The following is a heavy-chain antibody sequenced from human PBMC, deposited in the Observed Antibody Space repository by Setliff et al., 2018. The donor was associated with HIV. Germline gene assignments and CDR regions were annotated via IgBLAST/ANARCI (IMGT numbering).Heavy chain of an antibody. CDR2: VIPIFGTT. V-gene: IGHV1-69*05. D-gene: IGHD3-22*01. CDR3: ARIGPFAYDSSGYAHY. Sequence: SVKVSCKASEDTFYTSGISWVRQAPGQGLEWMGSVIPIFGTTNHAQRFQDRVTITTDKSTSTAYMELNSLRSEDTAVYYCARIGPFAYDSSGYAHYWGQGTLVTVSS. J-gene: IGHJ4*02. CDR1: EDTFYTSG.